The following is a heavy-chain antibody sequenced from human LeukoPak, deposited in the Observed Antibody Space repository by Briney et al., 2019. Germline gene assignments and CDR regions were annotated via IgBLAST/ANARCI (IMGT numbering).Heavy chain of an antibody. D-gene: IGHD6-19*01. J-gene: IGHJ4*02. V-gene: IGHV3-23*01. CDR3: ASHTFSGWYQFDY. CDR1: GFTFSIYA. CDR2: ISGGGDST. Sequence: GGSLRLSCAASGFTFSIYAMSWVRQAPGKGLEWVSAISGGGDSTYYADSVKGRFTISRDNSKNTLYLQMNSLRVEDTAVYYCASHTFSGWYQFDYWGQGTLVTVSS.